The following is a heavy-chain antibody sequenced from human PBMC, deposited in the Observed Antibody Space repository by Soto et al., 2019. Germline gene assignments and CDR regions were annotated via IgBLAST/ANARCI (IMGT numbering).Heavy chain of an antibody. V-gene: IGHV4-59*01. CDR3: SRSTYTGSSAYFDH. CDR1: GDSISSFY. Sequence: SETLSLTCSVSGDSISSFYWTWVRQSPGRGLEWIGYVFHTGNTNYNPSLKSRVTITVDTAKNRFSLKLGSVTAADTAVYYCSRSTYTGSSAYFDHWGPGVLVTVSS. D-gene: IGHD6-6*01. CDR2: VFHTGNT. J-gene: IGHJ4*02.